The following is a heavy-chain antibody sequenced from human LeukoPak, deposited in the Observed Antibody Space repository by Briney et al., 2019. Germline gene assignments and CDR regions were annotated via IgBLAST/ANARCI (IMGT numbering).Heavy chain of an antibody. V-gene: IGHV1-2*02. D-gene: IGHD6-13*01. CDR1: GYTFTGYY. CDR3: ARLFRGAAAPGQNWFDP. Sequence: ASVKVSCKASGYTFTGYYMHWVRQAPGQGLEWMGWINPNSGGTNYAQKFQGRVTMTRDTSISTAYMELSRLRSDDTAVYYCARLFRGAAAPGQNWFDPWGQGTLVTVSS. CDR2: INPNSGGT. J-gene: IGHJ5*02.